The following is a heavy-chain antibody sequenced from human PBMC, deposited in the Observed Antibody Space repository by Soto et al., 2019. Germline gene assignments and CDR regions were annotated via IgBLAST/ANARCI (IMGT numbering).Heavy chain of an antibody. CDR3: VTGHWNYFYY. CDR1: GFTFSSYS. J-gene: IGHJ4*02. CDR2: ISNDESNT. D-gene: IGHD3-3*01. V-gene: IGHV3-30*03. Sequence: PGGSLRLSCAASGFTFSSYSMNWVRQAPGKGLEWVAFISNDESNTYYVDSVKGRFSISRDNSQNTLYLRMNSLRGEDTAVYYFVTGHWNYFYYWGQGTLVTVSS.